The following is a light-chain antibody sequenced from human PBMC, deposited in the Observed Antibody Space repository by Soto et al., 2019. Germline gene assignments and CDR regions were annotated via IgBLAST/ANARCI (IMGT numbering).Light chain of an antibody. CDR2: NAD. V-gene: IGKV1-39*01. CDR3: QHSYTVPIT. CDR1: QSIGRY. Sequence: DIQMTQSPSSLSASIGDRVTITCRASQSIGRYLNWYHQKPGKAPKLLIFNADSLQSGVPSRFSGSGSGTDFTLTISSVQPEDFATYYCQHSYTVPITFGGGTKVETK. J-gene: IGKJ4*01.